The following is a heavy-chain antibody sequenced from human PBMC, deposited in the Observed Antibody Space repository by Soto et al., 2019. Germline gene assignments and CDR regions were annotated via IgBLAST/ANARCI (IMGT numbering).Heavy chain of an antibody. CDR2: INAGTGNT. CDR3: ARGRASWYWDF. Sequence: ASVKVSFKTFGYTFTNYVIHWVRQAPGQGLEWMGWINAGTGNTKYSQKLQDRLTISRDTSAATAYLDLSRLASEDTAVYYCARGRASWYWDFWGHGTLVTVSS. CDR1: GYTFTNYV. D-gene: IGHD2-8*02. J-gene: IGHJ4*01. V-gene: IGHV1-3*01.